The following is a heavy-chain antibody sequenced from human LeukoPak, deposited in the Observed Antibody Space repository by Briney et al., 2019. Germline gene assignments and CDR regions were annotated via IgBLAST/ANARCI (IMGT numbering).Heavy chain of an antibody. CDR3: ARGLGSTKKY. J-gene: IGHJ4*02. D-gene: IGHD6-13*01. CDR1: GGSFSGYY. Sequence: KPSETLSLTCAVYGGSFSGYYWSWIRQPPGKGLEWIGEINHSGSTNYNPSLKSRVTISVDTSKNQFSLKLSSVTAADTAVYYCARGLGSTKKYWGQGTLVTVSS. CDR2: INHSGST. V-gene: IGHV4-34*01.